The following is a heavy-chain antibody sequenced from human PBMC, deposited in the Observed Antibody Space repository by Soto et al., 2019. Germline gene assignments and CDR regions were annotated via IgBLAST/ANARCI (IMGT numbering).Heavy chain of an antibody. CDR2: INHSGST. J-gene: IGHJ6*02. CDR1: GGSFSGYY. CDR3: ARLQQLPRYYYYYYGMDV. Sequence: SETLSLTCAVYGGSFSGYYWSWIRQPPGKGLEWIGEINHSGSTNYNPSLKSRVTISVDTSKNQFSLKLSSVTAADTAVYYCARLQQLPRYYYYYYGMDVLGQGTTVTVSS. D-gene: IGHD6-13*01. V-gene: IGHV4-34*01.